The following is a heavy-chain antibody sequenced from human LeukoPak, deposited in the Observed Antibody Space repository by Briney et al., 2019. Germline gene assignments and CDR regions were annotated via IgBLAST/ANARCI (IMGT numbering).Heavy chain of an antibody. CDR1: GFTFSSYW. CDR2: IKQDGREK. J-gene: IGHJ4*02. Sequence: GGSLRLSCAAYGFTFSSYWMSWVRQAPGKGLEWVANIKQDGREKYYADSVKGRFTISRDNAKNTLYLQMNSLRAEDTAVYYCARCLHSSGWYGSWGQGTLVTVSS. CDR3: ARCLHSSGWYGS. V-gene: IGHV3-7*01. D-gene: IGHD6-19*01.